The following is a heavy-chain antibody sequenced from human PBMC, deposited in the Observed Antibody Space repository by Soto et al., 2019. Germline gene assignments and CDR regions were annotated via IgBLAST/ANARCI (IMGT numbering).Heavy chain of an antibody. D-gene: IGHD4-17*01. Sequence: GGSLSLSCAASGFTFSSYGMHWVRQAPGKGLEWVAVIWYDGSNKYYADSVKGRFTISRDNSKNTLYLQMNSLRAEDTAVYYCARDVYGDYFYYYYGMDVWGQGTTVTVSS. V-gene: IGHV3-33*01. J-gene: IGHJ6*02. CDR2: IWYDGSNK. CDR3: ARDVYGDYFYYYYGMDV. CDR1: GFTFSSYG.